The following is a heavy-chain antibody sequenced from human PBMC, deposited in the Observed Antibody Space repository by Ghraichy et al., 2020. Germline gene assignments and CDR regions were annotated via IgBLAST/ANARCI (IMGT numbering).Heavy chain of an antibody. CDR2: IGTAGDT. J-gene: IGHJ3*02. V-gene: IGHV3-13*01. CDR3: AREGWNDASGSGAFDI. D-gene: IGHD1-1*01. CDR1: GFTFSSYD. Sequence: GGSLRLSCAASGFTFSSYDMHWVRQATGKGLEWVSAIGTAGDTYYPGSVKGRFTISRENAKNSLYLQMNSLRAGDTAVYYCAREGWNDASGSGAFDIWGQGTMVTVSS.